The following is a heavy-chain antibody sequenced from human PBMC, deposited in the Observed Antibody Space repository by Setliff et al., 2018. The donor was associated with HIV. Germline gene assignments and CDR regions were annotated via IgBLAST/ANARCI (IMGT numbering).Heavy chain of an antibody. Sequence: PGESLKISCKASGYIFTTYWIGWVRQMPGKGLEWMGVIYPSDSDTRYNPSFQGHVTISVDTSISTAYLQWSSLKASDTAMYYCARHRADYVWGSYRYFNWFDPWGQGTLVTVS. CDR3: ARHRADYVWGSYRYFNWFDP. CDR2: IYPSDSDT. V-gene: IGHV5-51*01. J-gene: IGHJ5*02. CDR1: GYIFTTYW. D-gene: IGHD3-16*02.